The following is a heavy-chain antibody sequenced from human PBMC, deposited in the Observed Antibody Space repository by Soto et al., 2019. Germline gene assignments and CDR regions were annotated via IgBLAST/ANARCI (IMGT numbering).Heavy chain of an antibody. J-gene: IGHJ6*03. CDR3: ARVPHRVRNYYYYMDF. D-gene: IGHD2-2*01. V-gene: IGHV5-51*01. CDR1: GYSFTSYW. Sequence: GESLKISCKGSGYSFTSYWIGCVRQMPGKGLEWMGIIYPGDSDTRYSPSFQGQVTISADKSISTAYLQWSSLKASDTAMYYCARVPHRVRNYYYYMDFWGKGTTVTVSS. CDR2: IYPGDSDT.